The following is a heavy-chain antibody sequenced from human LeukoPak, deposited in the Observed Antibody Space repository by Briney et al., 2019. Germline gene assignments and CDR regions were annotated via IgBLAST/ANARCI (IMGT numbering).Heavy chain of an antibody. CDR1: GFTFRSYG. J-gene: IGHJ4*02. D-gene: IGHD6-13*01. Sequence: GGSLRLPCAAPGFTFRSYGMHWARQAPGKGLEWVAVIWSDRSNKYYADSVKGRFTISRDNSKNTLYLEMNTLRADDTAVYFCASASGPFDHWGQGTLVTVSS. V-gene: IGHV3-33*01. CDR2: IWSDRSNK. CDR3: ASASGPFDH.